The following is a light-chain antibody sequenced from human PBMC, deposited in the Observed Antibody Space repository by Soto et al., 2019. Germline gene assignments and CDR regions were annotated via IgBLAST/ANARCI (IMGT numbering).Light chain of an antibody. V-gene: IGKV3-20*01. CDR3: QQYGSSSYT. CDR2: GAS. J-gene: IGKJ2*01. Sequence: EIVLTQSPGTLSLSPGERATLSCRASQSVSSTYLAWYQQNPGQAPRLLIYGASSRATGIPDRFSGSGSGTHFTLTISRLEPEDFAVYFCQQYGSSSYTFVQGTKLDIK. CDR1: QSVSSTY.